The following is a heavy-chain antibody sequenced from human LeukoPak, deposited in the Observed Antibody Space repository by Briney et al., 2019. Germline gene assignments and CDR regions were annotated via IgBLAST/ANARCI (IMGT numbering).Heavy chain of an antibody. CDR3: ARFRVAGTRYFDY. V-gene: IGHV4-39*07. CDR2: IYYTGST. Sequence: SETLSLTCTVSGGSIRSSSYYWGWIRQPPGKGLEWIGNIYYTGSTYYNPSLKIRVTISVDTSKNQFSLRLSSVTAADTAMYYCARFRVAGTRYFDYWGQGTLVTVSS. CDR1: GGSIRSSSYY. D-gene: IGHD6-19*01. J-gene: IGHJ4*02.